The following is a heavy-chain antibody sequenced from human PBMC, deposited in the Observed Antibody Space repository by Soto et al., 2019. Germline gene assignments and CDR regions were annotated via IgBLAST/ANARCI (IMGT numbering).Heavy chain of an antibody. V-gene: IGHV1-69*02. CDR1: GDTFNFYT. D-gene: IGHD3-10*01. CDR3: ATNYGSGSTHFDY. CDR2: GIPMLGMS. Sequence: QVQLVQSGAEVKKPGSSVKVSCTASGDTFNFYTISWVRQAPGQGLEWMGRGIPMLGMSNYAQKFQGRVTISADKSTSTAYMALSSLRSDDTAVYYCATNYGSGSTHFDYWGQGTQVTVSS. J-gene: IGHJ4*02.